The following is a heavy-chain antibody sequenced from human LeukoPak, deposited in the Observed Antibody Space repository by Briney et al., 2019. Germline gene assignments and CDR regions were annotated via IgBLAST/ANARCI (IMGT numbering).Heavy chain of an antibody. CDR2: ISGSGGST. CDR3: AKADSSGYPYYFDY. CDR1: GFTFSSYA. D-gene: IGHD3-22*01. J-gene: IGHJ4*02. Sequence: RTGGSLRLSCAASGFTFSSYAMSWVRQAPGKGLEWVSAISGSGGSTYYADSVKGRFTISRDNSKNTLYLQMNSLRAEDTAVYYCAKADSSGYPYYFDYWGQGTLVTVSS. V-gene: IGHV3-23*01.